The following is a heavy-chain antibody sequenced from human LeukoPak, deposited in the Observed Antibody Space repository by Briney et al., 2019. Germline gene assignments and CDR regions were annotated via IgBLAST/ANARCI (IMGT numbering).Heavy chain of an antibody. D-gene: IGHD3-10*01. CDR3: ARDPYYYGSGSPE. J-gene: IGHJ4*02. V-gene: IGHV4-61*02. CDR1: GGSISSGSYY. Sequence: SETLSLTCTVSGGSISSGSYYWSWIRQPAGKGLEWLGRIYTSGSTNYNPSLKSRVTISVDTSKNQFSLKLSSVTAADTAVYYCARDPYYYGSGSPEWGQGTLVTVSS. CDR2: IYTSGST.